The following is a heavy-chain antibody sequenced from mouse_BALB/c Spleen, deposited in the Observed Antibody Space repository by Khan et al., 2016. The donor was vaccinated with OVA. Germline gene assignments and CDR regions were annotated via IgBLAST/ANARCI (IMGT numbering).Heavy chain of an antibody. Sequence: QIQLVQSGPELKKPGETVKISCKASGYTFTNYGMNWVHQSPGKALKWMGWINTYTGEPTYADDFKGRFVFSLETSASTAYLLINHLTNEDTPTYFCTSTPYFSKTLAYWGQGTSVSVSS. D-gene: IGHD2-10*01. CDR3: TSTPYFSKTLAY. V-gene: IGHV9-3-1*01. CDR2: INTYTGEP. CDR1: GYTFTNYG. J-gene: IGHJ4*01.